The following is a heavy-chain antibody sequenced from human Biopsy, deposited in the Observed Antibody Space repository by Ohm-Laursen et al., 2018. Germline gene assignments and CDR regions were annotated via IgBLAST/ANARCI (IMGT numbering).Heavy chain of an antibody. J-gene: IGHJ6*02. CDR3: VRGVDYYDPYHYYALDV. CDR2: INHSGRT. D-gene: IGHD3-22*01. V-gene: IGHV4-34*01. CDR1: GESFNSYY. Sequence: SDTLSLTCAVSGESFNSYYWSWIRQTPGKGLEWIGEINHSGRTNYNPSLKSRVTISVDTSKNQFSLKVRSVTAADTAVYYCVRGVDYYDPYHYYALDVWGQGTTVTVSS.